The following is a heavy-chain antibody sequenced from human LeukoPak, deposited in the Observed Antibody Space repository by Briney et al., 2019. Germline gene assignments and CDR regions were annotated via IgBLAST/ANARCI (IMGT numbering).Heavy chain of an antibody. D-gene: IGHD3-16*01. Sequence: SETLFLTCTVSGGSISSSFYYWGWIRQPPGKGLEWIGSIYYSGSTYYNPSLKSRVTISVDTSKNQFSLKLSSVTAADTAVYYCARFWRGLLTDYWGQGTLVTVSS. CDR1: GGSISSSFYY. CDR2: IYYSGST. CDR3: ARFWRGLLTDY. V-gene: IGHV4-39*01. J-gene: IGHJ4*02.